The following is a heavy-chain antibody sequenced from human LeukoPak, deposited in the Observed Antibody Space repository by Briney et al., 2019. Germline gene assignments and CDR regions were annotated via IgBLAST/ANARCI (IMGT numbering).Heavy chain of an antibody. D-gene: IGHD3-9*01. V-gene: IGHV4-34*01. Sequence: SETLSLTCAVYGGSFSGYYWSWIRQPPGKGLEWIGEINHSGSTNYNPSLKSRVTISVDTSKNQFSLKLSSVTAADTAVYYCASGVSSYDILTGYQFDYWGQGTLVTVSS. J-gene: IGHJ4*02. CDR3: ASGVSSYDILTGYQFDY. CDR1: GGSFSGYY. CDR2: INHSGST.